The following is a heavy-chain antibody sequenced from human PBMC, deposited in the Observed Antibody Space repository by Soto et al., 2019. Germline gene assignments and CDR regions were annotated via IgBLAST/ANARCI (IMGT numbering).Heavy chain of an antibody. J-gene: IGHJ6*03. D-gene: IGHD3-16*02. CDR1: GGSFSGYY. CDR3: ARGLNDYIWGSYRPDYYYYMDV. V-gene: IGHV4-34*01. CDR2: INHSGST. Sequence: SETLSLTCAVYGGSFSGYYWSWIRQPPGKGLEWIGEINHSGSTNYNPSLKSRVTISVDTSKNQFSLKLSSVTAADTAVHYCARGLNDYIWGSYRPDYYYYMDVWGKGTTVTVSS.